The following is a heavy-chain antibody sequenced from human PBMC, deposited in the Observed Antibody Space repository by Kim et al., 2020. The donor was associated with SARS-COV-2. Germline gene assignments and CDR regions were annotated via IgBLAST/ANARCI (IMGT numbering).Heavy chain of an antibody. V-gene: IGHV4-59*01. J-gene: IGHJ2*01. CDR2: IYNSGST. Sequence: SETLSLTCTVSGGSITSYYWSWIRQPPGKGLEWIGYIYNSGSTNYNPSLKSRVTISADTSKNQFSLTLTSVTAADTAVYYCARRRDYYDSGGYLYWYFDLWGRGTLVTVSS. D-gene: IGHD3-22*01. CDR3: ARRRDYYDSGGYLYWYFDL. CDR1: GGSITSYY.